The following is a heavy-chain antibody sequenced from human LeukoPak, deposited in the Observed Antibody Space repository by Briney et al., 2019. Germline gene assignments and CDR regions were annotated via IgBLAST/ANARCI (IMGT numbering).Heavy chain of an antibody. D-gene: IGHD4-23*01. CDR2: IYYDATNK. CDR1: GFTFSSYG. CDR3: ARQTTVATDS. J-gene: IGHJ4*02. V-gene: IGHV3-33*08. Sequence: PGGSLRLSCAASGFTFSSYGMHWVRQAPGKGLEWVALIYYDATNKYYIDSVKGRFTISRDNSKNTLYLQMSSLRVEDTAVYYCARQTTVATDSWGQGTLVTVSS.